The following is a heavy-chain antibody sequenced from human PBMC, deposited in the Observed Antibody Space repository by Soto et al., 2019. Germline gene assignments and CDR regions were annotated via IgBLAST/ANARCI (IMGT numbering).Heavy chain of an antibody. Sequence: QVQLVESGGGLVKPGGSLRLSCATSGFTFSVYYMSWIRQAPGRGLEWVSYISNSGGSIYYADSVRGRFTISRDNAKNSLYLQMNSPRAEDTAMYYCARVDSSSTAATGFGYWGQGALVTVSS. CDR1: GFTFSVYY. D-gene: IGHD6-25*01. J-gene: IGHJ4*02. CDR2: ISNSGGSI. V-gene: IGHV3-11*01. CDR3: ARVDSSSTAATGFGY.